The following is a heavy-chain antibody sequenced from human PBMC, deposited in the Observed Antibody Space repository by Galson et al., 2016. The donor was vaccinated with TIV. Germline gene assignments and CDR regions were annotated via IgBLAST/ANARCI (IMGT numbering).Heavy chain of an antibody. CDR3: AREVTCGGACYYFDF. CDR1: GFTFDDYD. V-gene: IGHV3-20*01. J-gene: IGHJ4*02. D-gene: IGHD2-21*02. Sequence: SLRLSCAASGFTFDDYDFSWVRQAPGKGLEWVSSINWNGASTGHADSVKGRFTISRDNAKNSLYLQMNGLRVEDTAFYHCAREVTCGGACYYFDFWGQGTLVTVSS. CDR2: INWNGAST.